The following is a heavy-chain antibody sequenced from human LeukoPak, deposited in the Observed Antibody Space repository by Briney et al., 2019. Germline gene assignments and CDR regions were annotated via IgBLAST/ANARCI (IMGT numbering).Heavy chain of an antibody. J-gene: IGHJ4*02. D-gene: IGHD3-10*01. CDR1: GGSISSYY. V-gene: IGHV4-59*12. CDR2: IYYSGST. Sequence: SETLSLTCTVSGGSISSYYWSWIRQPPGKGLEWIGYIYYSGSTNYNPSLKSRVTISVDTSKNQFSLKLSSVTAADTALYYCARDHSYGAGSSFEFWGQGTLVTASS. CDR3: ARDHSYGAGSSFEF.